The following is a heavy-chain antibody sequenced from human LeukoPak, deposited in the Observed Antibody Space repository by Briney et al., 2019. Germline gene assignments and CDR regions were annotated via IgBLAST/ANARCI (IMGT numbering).Heavy chain of an antibody. J-gene: IGHJ4*02. CDR1: GFTFSSYW. Sequence: PGGSLRLSCAASGFTFSSYWMSWVRQAPGKGLEWVANIKQDGSEKYYVDSVKGRFTISRDNAKNSLYLQMNSLRAEDTAVYYCARVYSGYDDGAGFDYWGQGTLVTVSS. D-gene: IGHD5-12*01. CDR2: IKQDGSEK. CDR3: ARVYSGYDDGAGFDY. V-gene: IGHV3-7*01.